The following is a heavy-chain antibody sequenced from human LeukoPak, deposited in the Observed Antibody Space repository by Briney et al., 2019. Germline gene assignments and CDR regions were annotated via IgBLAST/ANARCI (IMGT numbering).Heavy chain of an antibody. J-gene: IGHJ4*02. Sequence: GGSLRLSCAASGFTFSSYWMSWVRQAPGKGLEWVANIKEDGSEKDYVDSVKGRFTISRDNTKNSLYLQMNSLRVEDTAMYYCARDGPRLEEIYWGQGTLVTVSS. D-gene: IGHD5-24*01. V-gene: IGHV3-7*01. CDR2: IKEDGSEK. CDR3: ARDGPRLEEIY. CDR1: GFTFSSYW.